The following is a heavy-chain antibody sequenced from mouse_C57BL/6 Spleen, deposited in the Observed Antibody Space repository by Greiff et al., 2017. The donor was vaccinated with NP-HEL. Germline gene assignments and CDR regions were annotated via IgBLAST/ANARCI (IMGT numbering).Heavy chain of an antibody. V-gene: IGHV1-69*01. Sequence: VQLQQPGAELVMPGASVKLSCKASGYTFTSYWMHWVKQRPGQGLEWIGEIDPSDSYTNYNQKFKGKSTLTVDKSSSTAYMQLSSLTSEDSAVYYCARSGGYHAMDYWGQGTSVTVSS. CDR2: IDPSDSYT. D-gene: IGHD1-1*02. CDR1: GYTFTSYW. J-gene: IGHJ4*01. CDR3: ARSGGYHAMDY.